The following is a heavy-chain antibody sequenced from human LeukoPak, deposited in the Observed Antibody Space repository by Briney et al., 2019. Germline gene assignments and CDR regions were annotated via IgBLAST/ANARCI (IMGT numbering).Heavy chain of an antibody. J-gene: IGHJ6*03. V-gene: IGHV4-59*11. D-gene: IGHD2-2*01. CDR3: ARVVVSRGDYYYMDV. Sequence: PSETLSLTCTVSGGSISSHYWSWVRQPPGKGLEWIGYIYYSGSTNYNPSLKSRVTISVDTSKNQFSLKLSSVTAADTAVYYCARVVVSRGDYYYMDVWGKGTTVTVSS. CDR2: IYYSGST. CDR1: GGSISSHY.